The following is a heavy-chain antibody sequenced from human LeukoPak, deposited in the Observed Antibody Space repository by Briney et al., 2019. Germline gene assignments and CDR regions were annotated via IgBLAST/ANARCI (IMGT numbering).Heavy chain of an antibody. V-gene: IGHV4-38-2*02. CDR2: IYHSGST. Sequence: SETLSLTCTVSAFSISSGFYWGWIRQPPGKGQEWIGSIYHSGSTYYNPSLRSRVTISVDTSKNQFSLILSSVTAADTAVYYCTRVLTNYMDVWGKGTTVTVSS. CDR3: TRVLTNYMDV. J-gene: IGHJ6*03. D-gene: IGHD2-15*01. CDR1: AFSISSGFY.